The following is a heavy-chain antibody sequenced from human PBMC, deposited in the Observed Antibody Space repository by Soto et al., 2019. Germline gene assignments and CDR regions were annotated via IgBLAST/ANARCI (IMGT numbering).Heavy chain of an antibody. Sequence: QVQLVQSGAEVKKPGSSVKVSCKASGGTFSSYAISWVRQAPGQGLEWMGGIIPIFGTANYARKFQGRVTITADETTSTAYMELSSLRSEDTAVYYCARGPLLDCSSTSCYPDDYYYYGMDVWGQGTTVTVSS. V-gene: IGHV1-69*01. CDR1: GGTFSSYA. D-gene: IGHD2-2*01. J-gene: IGHJ6*02. CDR2: IIPIFGTA. CDR3: ARGPLLDCSSTSCYPDDYYYYGMDV.